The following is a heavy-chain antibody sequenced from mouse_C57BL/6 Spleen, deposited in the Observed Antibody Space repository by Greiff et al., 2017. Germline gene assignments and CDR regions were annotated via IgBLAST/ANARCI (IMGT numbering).Heavy chain of an antibody. Sequence: QVKLLQSGAELARPGASVSLSCKASGYTFTSYGISWLKQRTGQGLEWIGEIYRRSGNTYYNEKFKGKVTMTEDKASSTAYMELRSLTAKDSAVYFCARSSTGTSFDYWGQGTTLTVSS. CDR3: ARSSTGTSFDY. V-gene: IGHV1-81*01. CDR2: IYRRSGNT. J-gene: IGHJ2*01. CDR1: GYTFTSYG. D-gene: IGHD4-1*02.